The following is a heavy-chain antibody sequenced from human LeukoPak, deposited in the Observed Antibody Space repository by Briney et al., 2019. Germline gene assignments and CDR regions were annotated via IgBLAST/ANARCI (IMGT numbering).Heavy chain of an antibody. V-gene: IGHV4-59*04. CDR1: GGSISSYY. J-gene: IGHJ6*03. CDR2: IYYSGST. D-gene: IGHD1-1*01. CDR3: ARQQNHYYYYYYMDV. Sequence: SETLSLTCTVSGGSISSYYWSWIRQPPGKGLEWIGYIYYSGSTYYNPSLKSRVTISVDTSKNQFSLKLSSVTAADTAVYYCARQQNHYYYYYYMDVWGKGTTVTVSS.